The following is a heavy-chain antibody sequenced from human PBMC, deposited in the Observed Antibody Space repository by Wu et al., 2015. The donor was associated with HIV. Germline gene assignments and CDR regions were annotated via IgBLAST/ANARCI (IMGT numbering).Heavy chain of an antibody. CDR3: ARPSAWFGDSPHAFDI. V-gene: IGHV1-69*05. CDR2: ISPISGTA. CDR1: GGTFSSHS. J-gene: IGHJ3*02. Sequence: QVQLVQSGAEVKKPGSSVKLSCKASGGTFSSHSINWMRQAPGQGLDWMGGISPISGTANYAQKFQGRVSITTDESITTIYIQLTRLRDEDTAVYYCARPSAWFGDSPHAFDIWGQGTMVTVSS. D-gene: IGHD3-10*01.